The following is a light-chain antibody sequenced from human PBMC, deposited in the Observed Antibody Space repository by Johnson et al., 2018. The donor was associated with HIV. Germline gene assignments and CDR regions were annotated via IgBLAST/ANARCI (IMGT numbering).Light chain of an antibody. Sequence: QPVLTQPPSVSAAPGQKVTISCSGSSSNIGNNYVSWYQQLPGTAPKLLIYDNNKRPSGIPDRFSGSKSGTSATLGITGLQTGDEADYYCATWDSSLSAVVFGSGTKVTVL. CDR3: ATWDSSLSAVV. J-gene: IGLJ1*01. CDR1: SSNIGNNY. CDR2: DNN. V-gene: IGLV1-51*01.